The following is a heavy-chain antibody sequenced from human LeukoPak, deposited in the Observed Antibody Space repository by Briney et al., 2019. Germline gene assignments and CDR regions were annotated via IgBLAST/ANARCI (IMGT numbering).Heavy chain of an antibody. V-gene: IGHV3-48*03. Sequence: GGSLRLSCAASGFTFSSYEMNWVRQAPGKGLEWVSYISSSGSTIYYADSVKGRFTISGDNAKNSLYLQMNSLRAEDTAVYYCARDGYYGSGALDVWGQGTTVTVSS. D-gene: IGHD3-10*01. CDR1: GFTFSSYE. CDR3: ARDGYYGSGALDV. J-gene: IGHJ6*02. CDR2: ISSSGSTI.